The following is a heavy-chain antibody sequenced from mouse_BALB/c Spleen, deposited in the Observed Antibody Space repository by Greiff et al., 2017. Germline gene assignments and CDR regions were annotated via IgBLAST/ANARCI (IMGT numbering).Heavy chain of an antibody. Sequence: EVKLMESGGGLVKPGGSLKLSCAASGFTFSSYTMSWVRQTPEKRLEWVATISSGGSYTYYPDSVKGRFTISRDNAKNTLYLQMSSLKSEDTAMYYCTRPLYYAPYAMDYWGQGTSVTVSS. J-gene: IGHJ4*01. CDR3: TRPLYYAPYAMDY. CDR2: ISSGGSYT. D-gene: IGHD2-1*01. V-gene: IGHV5-6-4*01. CDR1: GFTFSSYT.